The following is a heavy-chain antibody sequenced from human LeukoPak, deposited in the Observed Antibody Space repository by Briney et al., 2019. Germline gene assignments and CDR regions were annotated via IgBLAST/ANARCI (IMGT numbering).Heavy chain of an antibody. CDR2: ISWNSGSI. Sequence: GGSLRLSCAASGFTFDDHAMHWVRQAPGKGLEWVSGISWNSGSIDYADSVKGRFTISRDNAKNSLYLQMNSLRAEDTALYYCAKDKRFGMTTVIFDYWGQGTLVTVSS. V-gene: IGHV3-9*01. CDR3: AKDKRFGMTTVIFDY. CDR1: GFTFDDHA. D-gene: IGHD4-17*01. J-gene: IGHJ4*02.